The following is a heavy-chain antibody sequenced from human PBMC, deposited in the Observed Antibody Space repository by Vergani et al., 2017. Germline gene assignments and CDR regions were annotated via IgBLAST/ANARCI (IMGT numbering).Heavy chain of an antibody. Sequence: VQLVQSGPEVKKPGASVKVSCKASGYTFTSYYIHWVRQAPGQGLEWMGIINPSGGSTSYAQKFQGRVTMTRDTSTSTVYMQLSSLRSEDTAVYFCARPVRLRCSSTRCFEDYFDYWGQGTLVTVSS. CDR1: GYTFTSYY. CDR3: ARPVRLRCSSTRCFEDYFDY. D-gene: IGHD2-2*01. CDR2: INPSGGST. V-gene: IGHV1-46*01. J-gene: IGHJ4*02.